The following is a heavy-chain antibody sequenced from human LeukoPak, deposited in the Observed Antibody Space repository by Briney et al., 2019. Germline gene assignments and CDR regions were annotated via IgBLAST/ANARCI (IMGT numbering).Heavy chain of an antibody. J-gene: IGHJ4*01. CDR1: GFTFTDYW. D-gene: IGHD6-13*01. CDR3: ARDGTAAGLYFDL. CDR2: IRQDGSEK. V-gene: IGHV3-7*01. Sequence: GGSLRLSRAVSGFTFTDYWMNWVRQAPGKGLEWVASIRQDGSEKTYVDSVKGRFTISRDNTKNSLSLQVNSLRAEDTAVYYCARDGTAAGLYFDLWGQGTLVTVSS.